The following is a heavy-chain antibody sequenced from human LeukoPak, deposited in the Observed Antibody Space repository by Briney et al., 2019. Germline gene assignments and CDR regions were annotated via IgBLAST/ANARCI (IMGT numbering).Heavy chain of an antibody. D-gene: IGHD3-16*02. J-gene: IGHJ3*02. CDR2: TYYRSKWYN. CDR1: GDSVSSNSVS. CDR3: ARKNLLVGFDI. V-gene: IGHV6-1*01. Sequence: SQTLSLTCAISGDSVSSNSVSWNWIRQSPSRGLEWLGRTYYRSKWYNDYALSVKSRMTINPDTSKNHFSLQLNSVTPEDTAVYYCARKNLLVGFDIWGQGTMVTVSS.